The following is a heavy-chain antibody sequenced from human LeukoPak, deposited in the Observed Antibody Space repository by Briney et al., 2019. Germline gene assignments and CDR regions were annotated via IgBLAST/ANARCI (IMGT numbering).Heavy chain of an antibody. CDR2: IYPGASDA. J-gene: IGHJ4*02. Sequence: GESLKISCKASGYSFISYWIAWVRQMPGKGLEWMGVIYPGASDARYSPSFQGQVTISADKSISTAYLQWSSMKASDTAMYYCARQGSYFGVAPNYFDYWGQGTLVTVPS. D-gene: IGHD3-3*01. CDR3: ARQGSYFGVAPNYFDY. CDR1: GYSFISYW. V-gene: IGHV5-51*01.